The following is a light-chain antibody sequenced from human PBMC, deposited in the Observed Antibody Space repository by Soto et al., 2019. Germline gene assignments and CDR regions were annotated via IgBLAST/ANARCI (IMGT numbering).Light chain of an antibody. CDR2: EVT. CDR3: SSYTSTNHVV. CDR1: SSDVGGYNY. J-gene: IGLJ2*01. V-gene: IGLV2-14*01. Sequence: SALTQPASVSGSPGQSITISCTGTSSDVGGYNYVSWYQQHPGKAPKLVSYEVTKRPSGVSNRFSGSKSGNTASLTISGLQDEDETDYYCSSYTSTNHVVFGGGTKLTVL.